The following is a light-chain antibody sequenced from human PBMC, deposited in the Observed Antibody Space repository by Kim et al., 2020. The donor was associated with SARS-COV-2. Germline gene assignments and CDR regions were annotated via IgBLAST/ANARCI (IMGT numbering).Light chain of an antibody. CDR2: GAS. J-gene: IGKJ5*01. V-gene: IGKV1-17*01. Sequence: ASVGVRVTITCRASHDIRNDLGWYQQNPGRAPKRLIYGASSLQSGVPSRFSGSGSGTEFTLTISSLQPEDFATYFCLQHNTYPITFGQGTRLEIK. CDR3: LQHNTYPIT. CDR1: HDIRND.